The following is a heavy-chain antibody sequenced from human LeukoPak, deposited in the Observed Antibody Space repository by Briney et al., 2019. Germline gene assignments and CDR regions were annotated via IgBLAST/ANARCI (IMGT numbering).Heavy chain of an antibody. J-gene: IGHJ3*02. V-gene: IGHV3-74*01. D-gene: IGHD6-13*01. CDR1: GFTFSSYW. CDR3: ARAEYGSSWYGFAFDI. Sequence: GGSLRLSCAASGFTFSSYWMHWVRQAPGMGLVWVSRINSDGSSTGYADSVKGRFTISRDNAKNTLYLQMNSLRAEDTAVYYCARAEYGSSWYGFAFDIWGQGAMVTVSS. CDR2: INSDGSST.